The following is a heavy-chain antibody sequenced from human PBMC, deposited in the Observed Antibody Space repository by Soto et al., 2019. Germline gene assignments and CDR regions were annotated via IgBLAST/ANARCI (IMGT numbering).Heavy chain of an antibody. CDR1: GGTFSSYT. CDR2: IIPILGIA. CDR3: ARALSLPGEAAGLEY. J-gene: IGHJ4*02. Sequence: QVQLVQSGAEVKKPGSSVKVSCKASGGTFSSYTISWVRQAPGQGLEWMGRIIPILGIANYAQMFKGRVTITADKSTSTAYMELSSLRSEDTAVSYCARALSLPGEAAGLEYWGQGTLVTVSS. D-gene: IGHD6-13*01. V-gene: IGHV1-69*02.